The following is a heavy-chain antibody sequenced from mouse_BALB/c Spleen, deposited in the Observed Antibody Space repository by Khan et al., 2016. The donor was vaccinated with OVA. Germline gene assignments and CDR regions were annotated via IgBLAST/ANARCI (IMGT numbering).Heavy chain of an antibody. V-gene: IGHV3-2*02. J-gene: IGHJ2*01. CDR1: GYSITSGYA. D-gene: IGHD1-1*01. CDR2: ISYSGVT. CDR3: ARGNYYAYYFDY. Sequence: EVQLQESGPGLVKPSQSLSLTCTVTGYSITSGYAWNWIRQFPGNKLEWMGYISYSGVTSYTPSLKSRISISRDTSKNQFFLQLNSVTTEDTATYYCARGNYYAYYFDYWGQGTTLTVSS.